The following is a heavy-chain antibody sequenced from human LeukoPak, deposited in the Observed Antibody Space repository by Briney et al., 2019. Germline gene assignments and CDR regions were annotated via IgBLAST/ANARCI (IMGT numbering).Heavy chain of an antibody. CDR1: GGSVTDYY. Sequence: SETLSLTCTVSGGSVTDYYWSWIRQSPGKGLEWIGYIYYTGTSYNPSLKSRVTISADTSKNQFSLKLISVTAADTAVYYCARGCGGGVIAAAGNRLLIDYWGQGTLVTVSS. CDR2: IYYTGT. CDR3: ARGCGGGVIAAAGNRLLIDY. V-gene: IGHV4-59*02. D-gene: IGHD6-13*01. J-gene: IGHJ4*02.